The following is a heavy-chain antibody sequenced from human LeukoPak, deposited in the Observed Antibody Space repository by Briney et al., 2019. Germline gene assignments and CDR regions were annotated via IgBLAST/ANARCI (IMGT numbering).Heavy chain of an antibody. D-gene: IGHD2/OR15-2a*01. CDR2: IYSDNT. Sequence: PGGSLRLSCTVSGFTVSSNSMSWVRQAPGKGLEWVSFIYSDNTHYSDSVKGRFTISRDTSKNTLYLQMNSLRPEDTALYFCAIGADYCFPNWGQGTLVTVSS. J-gene: IGHJ4*02. V-gene: IGHV3-66*03. CDR3: AIGADYCFPN. CDR1: GFTVSSNS.